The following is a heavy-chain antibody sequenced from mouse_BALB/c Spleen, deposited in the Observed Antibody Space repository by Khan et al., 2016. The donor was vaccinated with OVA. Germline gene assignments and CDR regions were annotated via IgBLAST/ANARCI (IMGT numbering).Heavy chain of an antibody. CDR3: ARGNYYVYYFAY. Sequence: EVQLVESGPGLVKPSQSLSLTCTVTGYSITSGYAWNWIRQFPGNKLEWMGYISYSGVTSYTPSLKSRISITRDTSKNQFFLQLNSVTTEDTAAYYCARGNYYVYYFAYWGQGTTLTVSA. CDR1: GYSITSGYA. V-gene: IGHV3-2*02. J-gene: IGHJ2*01. D-gene: IGHD1-1*01. CDR2: ISYSGVT.